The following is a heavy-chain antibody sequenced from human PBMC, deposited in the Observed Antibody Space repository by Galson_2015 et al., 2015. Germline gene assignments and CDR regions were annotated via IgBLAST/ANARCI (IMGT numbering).Heavy chain of an antibody. J-gene: IGHJ4*02. CDR1: GFTFSSYG. CDR3: ARGFEGPAAILPTVTTFDPLKIDY. D-gene: IGHD2-2*01. V-gene: IGHV3-33*01. Sequence: SLRLSCAASGFTFSSYGMHWVRQAPGKGLEWVAVIWYDGSNKYYADSVKGRFTISRDNSKNTLYLQMNSLRAEDTAVYYCARGFEGPAAILPTVTTFDPLKIDYWGQGTLVTVSS. CDR2: IWYDGSNK.